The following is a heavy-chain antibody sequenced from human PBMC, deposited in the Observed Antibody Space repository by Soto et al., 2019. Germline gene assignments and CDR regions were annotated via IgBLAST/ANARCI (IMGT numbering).Heavy chain of an antibody. V-gene: IGHV3-53*01. CDR1: GFTVLRNS. CDR3: AREFDY. Sequence: SLRLSCAASGFTVLRNSLSWARQAPGKGLEWVSVIYSGGSTYYADSVKGRFTISRDNSKNTLYLQMNSLRAEDTAVYYCAREFDYWGQGTLVTVSS. CDR2: IYSGGST. J-gene: IGHJ4*02.